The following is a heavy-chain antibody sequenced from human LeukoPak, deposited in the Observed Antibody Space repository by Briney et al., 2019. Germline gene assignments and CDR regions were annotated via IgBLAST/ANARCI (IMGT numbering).Heavy chain of an antibody. J-gene: IGHJ3*02. D-gene: IGHD3-22*01. CDR1: GYTFTDYY. CDR3: ASSMSSYYDSSGYEAAFDI. CDR2: INPNSGGT. V-gene: IGHV1-2*02. Sequence: GASVKVSCKASGYTFTDYYMHWVRQAPGQGLEWMGWINPNSGGTNYAQKFQGRVTMTRDTSISTAYMELSRLRSDDTAVYYCASSMSSYYDSSGYEAAFDIWGQGTMVTVSS.